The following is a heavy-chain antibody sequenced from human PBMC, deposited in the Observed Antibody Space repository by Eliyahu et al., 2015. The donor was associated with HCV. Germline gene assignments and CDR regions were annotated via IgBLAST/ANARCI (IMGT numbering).Heavy chain of an antibody. CDR3: ARTLTTSDAFDI. D-gene: IGHD4-17*01. CDR2: INHSGST. CDR1: XGSFSGYX. J-gene: IGHJ3*02. Sequence: QVQLQQWGAGLLKPSETLSLTCAVXXGSFSGYXWSWIRQPPGKGLEWIGEINHSGSTNYNPSLKSRVTISVDTSKNQFSLKLSSVTAADTAVYYCARTLTTSDAFDIWGQGTMVTVSS. V-gene: IGHV4-34*01.